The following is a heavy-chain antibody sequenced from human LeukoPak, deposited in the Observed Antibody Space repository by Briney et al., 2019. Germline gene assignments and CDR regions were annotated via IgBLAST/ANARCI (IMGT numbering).Heavy chain of an antibody. CDR1: GFTFSSYW. V-gene: IGHV3-74*01. Sequence: GGSLRLSCAASGFTFSSYWMHWFRQAPGKGLVWVSRINSDGSSTTYAESVKGRFTISRDNAKNTLYLQMNSLRAEDTAVYYCARGSSSSWWGFDYWGQGTLVTVSS. J-gene: IGHJ4*02. D-gene: IGHD6-13*01. CDR2: INSDGSST. CDR3: ARGSSSSWWGFDY.